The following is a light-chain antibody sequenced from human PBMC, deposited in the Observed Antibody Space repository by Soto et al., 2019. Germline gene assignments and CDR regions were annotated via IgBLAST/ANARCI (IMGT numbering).Light chain of an antibody. CDR1: QTVYNY. CDR3: QQRYDWPLT. Sequence: EIVLTQSPATLSLSPGERATLSCRASQTVYNYLAWYQQRPGQAPRLLIYDASNRATGIPARFSGSGSGTDSTLTITSLEPEDFAVYFCQQRYDWPLTFGGGPGLRSN. CDR2: DAS. V-gene: IGKV3-11*01. J-gene: IGKJ4*01.